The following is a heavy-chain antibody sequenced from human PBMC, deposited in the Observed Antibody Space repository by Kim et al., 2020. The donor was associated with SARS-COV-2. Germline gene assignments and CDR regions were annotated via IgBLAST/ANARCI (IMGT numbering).Heavy chain of an antibody. CDR3: AICVSYWKIDY. CDR1: GFGFASPA. CDR2: IGGGGHT. J-gene: IGHJ4*02. V-gene: IGHV3-23*01. Sequence: GGSLRLSCAVSGFGFASPAMSWVRQTPGKGPEWVSGIGGGGHTNSADSVKGRFTTSRDNSNNILYLQMNSLTAEDTAIYYCAICVSYWKIDYWGQGTLVTVSS. D-gene: IGHD1-26*01.